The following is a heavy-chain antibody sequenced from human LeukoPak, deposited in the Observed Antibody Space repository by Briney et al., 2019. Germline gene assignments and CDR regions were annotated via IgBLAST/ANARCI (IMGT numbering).Heavy chain of an antibody. CDR2: IKQDGSGK. CDR1: GFTFSSYW. V-gene: IGHV3-7*03. CDR3: ARALVVPAVTFDY. Sequence: GGSLRLSCAASGFTFSSYWMSWVRQAPGKRLEWVANIKQDGSGKYYVDSVKGRFTISRDNAKNSLYLQMNSLRAEDTAVYYCARALVVPAVTFDYWGQGTLVTVSS. D-gene: IGHD2-2*01. J-gene: IGHJ4*02.